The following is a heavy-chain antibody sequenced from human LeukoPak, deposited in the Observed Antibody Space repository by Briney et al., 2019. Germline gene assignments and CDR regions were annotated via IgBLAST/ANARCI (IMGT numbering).Heavy chain of an antibody. CDR1: GYTFTSYG. CDR3: ARVKVQWLVRGWFDP. V-gene: IGHV1-18*01. Sequence: ASVKVSCKASGYTFTSYGISWVRQAPGQGLEWMGWISAYNGNTNYAQKFQGRVTMTRDTSISTAYMELSRLRSDDTAVYYCARVKVQWLVRGWFDPWGQGTLVTVSS. J-gene: IGHJ5*02. CDR2: ISAYNGNT. D-gene: IGHD6-19*01.